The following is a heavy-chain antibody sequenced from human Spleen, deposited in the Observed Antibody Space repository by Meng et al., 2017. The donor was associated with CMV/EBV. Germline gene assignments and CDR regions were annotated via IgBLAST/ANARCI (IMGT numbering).Heavy chain of an antibody. CDR3: ARGGMMWRSGIVVEPAAAFDF. CDR2: ISDYNGNT. Sequence: ASVKVSCKASGYTFTGYYMHWVRQAPGQGLEFMGWISDYNGNTNYAQNLQGRVTMTTDSSTSTAYMELRGLRSDDTAVYYCARGGMMWRSGIVVEPAAAFDFWGQGTLVTVSS. D-gene: IGHD2-2*01. CDR1: GYTFTGYY. J-gene: IGHJ4*02. V-gene: IGHV1-18*04.